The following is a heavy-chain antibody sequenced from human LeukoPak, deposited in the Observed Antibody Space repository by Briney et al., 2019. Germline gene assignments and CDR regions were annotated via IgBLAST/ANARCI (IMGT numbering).Heavy chain of an antibody. J-gene: IGHJ4*02. CDR3: AISYSSSFSSPYYFDY. V-gene: IGHV3-7*01. D-gene: IGHD6-13*01. CDR2: IKQDGIEK. Sequence: GGSLRLSCAASGFTLSNHWMIWVRQAPGKGLECVANIKQDGIEKYYLDSVKGRFTISRDNAKNSVYLQMNSLRAEDTAVYYCAISYSSSFSSPYYFDYWGQGTLVTVSS. CDR1: GFTLSNHW.